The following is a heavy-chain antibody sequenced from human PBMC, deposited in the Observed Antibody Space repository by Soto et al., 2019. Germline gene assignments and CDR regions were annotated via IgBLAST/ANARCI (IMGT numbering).Heavy chain of an antibody. V-gene: IGHV1-69*13. J-gene: IGHJ3*02. CDR3: ARGGLVGVVVTAIQTDAFDI. Sequence: GASVKVSCKASGGTFSSYAISWVRQAPGQGLERMGGIIPIFGTANYAQKFQGRVTITADESTSTAYMELSSLRSEDTAVYYCARGGLVGVVVTAIQTDAFDIWGQGTMVTVSS. D-gene: IGHD2-21*02. CDR2: IIPIFGTA. CDR1: GGTFSSYA.